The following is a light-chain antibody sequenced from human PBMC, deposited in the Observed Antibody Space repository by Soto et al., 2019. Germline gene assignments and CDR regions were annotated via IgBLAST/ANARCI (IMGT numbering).Light chain of an antibody. CDR3: QYYDGSPRT. Sequence: ETVLTQSPGTVSLSPGERATLSCRTSQSVNSNYLAWYQQKPGQAPRLLIYGVFNRATGIPDRFSGSGSGTDFTLTISGLEPEDSAVYYCQYYDGSPRTFGQGTKLEIK. V-gene: IGKV3-20*01. J-gene: IGKJ2*01. CDR1: QSVNSNY. CDR2: GVF.